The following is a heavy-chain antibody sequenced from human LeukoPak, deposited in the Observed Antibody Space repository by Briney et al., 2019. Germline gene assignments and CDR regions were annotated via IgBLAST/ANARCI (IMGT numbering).Heavy chain of an antibody. J-gene: IGHJ4*02. Sequence: GGSLRLSCAASGFTFSSYAMSWVRQAPGKVLEWVSTLSGSGGNTYYADSVKGRVTISRDNSKNTLYLQMNSLRAEDTAVYHCAKGSYYYDSADYFDYWGQGTLVTVSS. CDR2: LSGSGGNT. V-gene: IGHV3-23*01. CDR1: GFTFSSYA. CDR3: AKGSYYYDSADYFDY. D-gene: IGHD3-22*01.